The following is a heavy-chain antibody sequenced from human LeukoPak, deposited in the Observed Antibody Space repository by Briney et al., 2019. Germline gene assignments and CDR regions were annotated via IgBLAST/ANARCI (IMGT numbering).Heavy chain of an antibody. J-gene: IGHJ6*02. V-gene: IGHV3-7*04. CDR2: MKQDGSEK. CDR3: VRAMDV. CDR1: GFAFSSYW. Sequence: PGGSLRLSCVASGFAFSSYWMSWIRQAPGKGLEWVANMKQDGSEKYYVDQVKGRFTISRDNAKNSVYLQMNSLRAEDTAVHYCVRAMDVWGQGTTVTVSS.